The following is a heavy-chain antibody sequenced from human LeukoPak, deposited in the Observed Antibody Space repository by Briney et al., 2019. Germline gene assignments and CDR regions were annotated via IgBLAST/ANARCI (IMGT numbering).Heavy chain of an antibody. CDR2: IYTSGST. J-gene: IGHJ4*02. CDR1: GGSISSYY. Sequence: SETLSLTCTVSGGSISSYYWSWLRQPAGKGLEWIGRIYTSGSTNYNPSLKSRVTMSVDTSKNQFSLRLSSVTAADTAVYYCARDRERGYDFDYWGQGTLVTVSS. V-gene: IGHV4-4*07. D-gene: IGHD5-12*01. CDR3: ARDRERGYDFDY.